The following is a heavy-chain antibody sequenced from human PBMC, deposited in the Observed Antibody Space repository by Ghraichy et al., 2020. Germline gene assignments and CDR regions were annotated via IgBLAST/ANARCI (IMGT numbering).Heavy chain of an antibody. J-gene: IGHJ6*02. CDR2: IWYDGSNK. CDR1: GFTFSSYG. CDR3: ARDGKVRSPALGMDV. D-gene: IGHD3-10*01. Sequence: GGSLRLSCAASGFTFSSYGMHWVRQAPGKGLEWVAVIWYDGSNKYYADSVKGRFTISRDNSKNTLYLQMNSLRAEDTAVYYCARDGKVRSPALGMDVWGQGTTVTVSS. V-gene: IGHV3-33*01.